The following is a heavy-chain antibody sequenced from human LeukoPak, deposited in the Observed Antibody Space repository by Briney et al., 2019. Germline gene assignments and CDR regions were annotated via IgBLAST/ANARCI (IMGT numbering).Heavy chain of an antibody. V-gene: IGHV3-74*01. Sequence: PGGSLRLSCAASGFSFSSYWIHSGRQVPGKGLVWVSHINGDGSRTTYADSVKGRFTISRDNAENTLYLQMKTLRAEDTAVYYCGRDVGYGMDVWGQGTTVTVSS. CDR2: INGDGSRT. D-gene: IGHD2-15*01. CDR3: GRDVGYGMDV. CDR1: GFSFSSYW. J-gene: IGHJ6*02.